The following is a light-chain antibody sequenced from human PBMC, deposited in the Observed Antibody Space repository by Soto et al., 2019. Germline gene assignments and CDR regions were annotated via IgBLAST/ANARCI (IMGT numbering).Light chain of an antibody. CDR2: SNT. CDR1: GSNIGAGSD. V-gene: IGLV1-40*01. Sequence: QSVLTQPPSVSGAPGQRVTISCTGSGSNIGAGSDVHWYQQLPGTAPKLLIYSNTNRPSGVPDRFSGSKSGTSASLAIAGLQAGDEADYYCQSYDTSLRAYVFGTGTKVTVL. CDR3: QSYDTSLRAYV. J-gene: IGLJ1*01.